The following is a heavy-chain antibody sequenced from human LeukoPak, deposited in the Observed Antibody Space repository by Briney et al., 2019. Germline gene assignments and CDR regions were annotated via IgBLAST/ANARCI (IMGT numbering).Heavy chain of an antibody. CDR2: ISGRSDNT. CDR3: AKWGDYDVLTGYYVSDF. J-gene: IGHJ4*02. D-gene: IGHD3-9*01. CDR1: GFIFSNYA. V-gene: IGHV3-23*01. Sequence: GASLRLSRAASGFIFSNYAMYWVRQAPGKGLEWVSAISGRSDNTYYADSVKGRFTLSRDSSKNTLYLQMNSLRADDTAVYYCAKWGDYDVLTGYYVSDFWGQGTLVTVSS.